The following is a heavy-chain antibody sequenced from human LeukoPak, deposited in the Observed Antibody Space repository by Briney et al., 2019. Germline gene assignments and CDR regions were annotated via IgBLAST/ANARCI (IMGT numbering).Heavy chain of an antibody. Sequence: ASVKVSCKASGCTFTAYYVHWVRQAPGQGLEWMGLIKHNSGGTIYAQMFQGRVTMTRDTSISTAYMELSRLTSDDTAVYYCARVEGSAATRGDWGQGTLVTVSS. CDR3: ARVEGSAATRGD. J-gene: IGHJ4*02. D-gene: IGHD1-7*01. CDR1: GCTFTAYY. CDR2: IKHNSGGT. V-gene: IGHV1-2*02.